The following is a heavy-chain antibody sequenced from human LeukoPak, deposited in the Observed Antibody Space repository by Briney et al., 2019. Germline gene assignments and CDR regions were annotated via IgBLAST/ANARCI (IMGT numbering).Heavy chain of an antibody. D-gene: IGHD7-27*01. CDR2: IRGSGDRT. J-gene: IGHJ4*02. CDR3: ARDRNWDFDY. Sequence: GGSLRLSCAASGFTFSSYAMSWVRQAPGKGLEWVSAIRGSGDRTHYADSVKGRFTISRDNSKNTLYLQMNSLRAEDTAVYYCARDRNWDFDYWGQGTLVTVSS. CDR1: GFTFSSYA. V-gene: IGHV3-23*01.